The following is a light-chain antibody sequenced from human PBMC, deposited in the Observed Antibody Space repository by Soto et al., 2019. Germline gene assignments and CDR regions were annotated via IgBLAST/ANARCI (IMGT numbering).Light chain of an antibody. CDR3: CSYAGSSTYV. CDR1: SSDVGSYNL. J-gene: IGLJ1*01. V-gene: IGLV2-23*01. CDR2: EGS. Sequence: QTASVSGSPGQSITISCTGTSSDVGSYNLVSWYQQHPGKAPKLMIYEGSKRPSGVSNRFSGSKSGNTASLTISGLQAEDEADYYCCSYAGSSTYVFGTGTKGSVL.